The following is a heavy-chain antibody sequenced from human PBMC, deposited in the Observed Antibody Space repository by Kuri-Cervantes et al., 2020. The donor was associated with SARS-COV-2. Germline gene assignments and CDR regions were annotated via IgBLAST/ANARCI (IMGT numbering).Heavy chain of an antibody. J-gene: IGHJ3*02. CDR2: ISGSGSRT. Sequence: GGSLRLSCAASGFTFSSYAMSWVRQAPGKGLEWVSAISGSGSRTYYADSVKGRFTISRDNSKNSLYLQMNSLRTEDTALYYCAKAADSSGSHDAFDIWGQGTMVTVSS. CDR3: AKAADSSGSHDAFDI. V-gene: IGHV3-23*01. D-gene: IGHD3-22*01. CDR1: GFTFSSYA.